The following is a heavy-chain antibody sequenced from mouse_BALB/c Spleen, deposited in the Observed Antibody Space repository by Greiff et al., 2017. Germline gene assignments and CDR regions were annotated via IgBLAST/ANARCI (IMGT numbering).Heavy chain of an antibody. V-gene: IGHV2-9*02. Sequence: VKLMESGPGLVAPSQSLSITCTVSGFSLTSYGVHWVRQPPGKGLEWLGVIWAGGSTNYNSALMSRLSISKDNSKSQVFLKMNSLQTDDTAMYYCARDNYDGGGYAMDYWGQGTSVTVSS. CDR2: IWAGGST. J-gene: IGHJ4*01. D-gene: IGHD2-4*01. CDR3: ARDNYDGGGYAMDY. CDR1: GFSLTSYG.